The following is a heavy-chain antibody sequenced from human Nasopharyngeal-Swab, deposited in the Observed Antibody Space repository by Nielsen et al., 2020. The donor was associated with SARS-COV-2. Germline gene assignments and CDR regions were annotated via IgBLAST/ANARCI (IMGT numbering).Heavy chain of an antibody. D-gene: IGHD3-9*01. Sequence: SETLSLTCTVSGGSISSGGYYWSWIRQPPGKGLEWIGEINHSGSTNYNPSLKSRVTISVDTSKNQFSLKLSSVTAADTAVYYCASHYDISFGMAFDIWGQGTMVTVSS. CDR2: INHSGST. CDR1: GGSISSGGYY. V-gene: IGHV4-39*07. J-gene: IGHJ3*02. CDR3: ASHYDISFGMAFDI.